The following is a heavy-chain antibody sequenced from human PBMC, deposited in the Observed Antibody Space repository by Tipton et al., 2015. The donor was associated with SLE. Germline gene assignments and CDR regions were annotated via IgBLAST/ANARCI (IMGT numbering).Heavy chain of an antibody. CDR3: ARGHSSSARYFDY. CDR1: GGSISSHY. J-gene: IGHJ4*02. CDR2: IYYSGST. D-gene: IGHD6-6*01. V-gene: IGHV4-59*11. Sequence: TLSLTCTVSGGSISSHYWSWIRQPPGKGLEWIGDIYYSGSTNYNPSLKSRVTMSVDTSKNQFSLKLSSVTAADTAVYYCARGHSSSARYFDYWGQGTLVTVSS.